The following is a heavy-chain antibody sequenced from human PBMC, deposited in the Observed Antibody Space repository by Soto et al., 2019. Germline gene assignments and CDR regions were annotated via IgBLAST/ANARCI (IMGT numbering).Heavy chain of an antibody. CDR3: ASASGYYLVLGGYYLDS. D-gene: IGHD3-22*01. V-gene: IGHV4-4*02. J-gene: IGHJ4*02. CDR2: VFHSGTA. Sequence: QVQLQESGPGVMKPSGTLSLTCTVSGDSISSLQWWSWVRQPPGERLEWIGEVFHSGTANYNPSLKSRLTFSADTSKNQFSLKLTSVTAADTAVYYCASASGYYLVLGGYYLDSWGQGTLVTVSS. CDR1: GDSISSLQW.